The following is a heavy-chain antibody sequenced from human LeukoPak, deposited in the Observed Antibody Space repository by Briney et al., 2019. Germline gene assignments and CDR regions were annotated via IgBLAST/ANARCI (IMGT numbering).Heavy chain of an antibody. CDR2: IYSGGST. D-gene: IGHD3-22*01. J-gene: IGHJ4*02. Sequence: GGSLRLSCAASGFIVSSNYMSWVRQAPGKGLEWVSVIYSGGSTYYADSVKGRFTISRDNSKNTLYLQMNSLRAEDTAVYYCAKKGYYDGSGYYMYYFDHWGQGTLVTVSS. V-gene: IGHV3-53*01. CDR3: AKKGYYDGSGYYMYYFDH. CDR1: GFIVSSNY.